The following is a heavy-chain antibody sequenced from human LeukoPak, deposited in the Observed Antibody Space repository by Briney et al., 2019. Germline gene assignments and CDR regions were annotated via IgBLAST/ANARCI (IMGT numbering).Heavy chain of an antibody. CDR2: ISGSGGST. CDR3: ANRGLFDYYYGMDV. D-gene: IGHD2-21*01. Sequence: GGFLRLSCAASGFTFSSYAMSWVRQAPGKGLEWVSAISGSGGSTYYADSVKGRFTISRDNSKNTLYLQMNSLRAEDTAVYYCANRGLFDYYYGMDVWGQGTTVTVSS. J-gene: IGHJ6*02. V-gene: IGHV3-23*01. CDR1: GFTFSSYA.